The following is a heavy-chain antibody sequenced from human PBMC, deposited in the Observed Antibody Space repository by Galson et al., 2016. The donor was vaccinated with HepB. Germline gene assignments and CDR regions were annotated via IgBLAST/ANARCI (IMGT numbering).Heavy chain of an antibody. CDR3: ARATVINDYFDGMDV. CDR2: ISTSSSII. CDR1: GFTFSNYF. J-gene: IGHJ6*04. Sequence: SLRLSCAASGFTFSNYFMNWIRQAPGKGLEWVSYISTSSSIIYYADSVKGRFTISRDNAKNSLYLQMNSLRAEDTAVYYCARATVINDYFDGMDVWGKGTPVTVSS. D-gene: IGHD4-23*01. V-gene: IGHV3-11*01.